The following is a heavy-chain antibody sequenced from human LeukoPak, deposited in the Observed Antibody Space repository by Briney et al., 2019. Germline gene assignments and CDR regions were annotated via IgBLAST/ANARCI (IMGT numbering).Heavy chain of an antibody. V-gene: IGHV4-4*07. CDR1: GDSISSYF. D-gene: IGHD3-16*01. CDR2: IYSSGNI. Sequence: SETLFLTCKVSGDSISSYFWGWIRQPAGKGLEWIGRIYSSGNIDYNPSFKSRVAMSVDTSKNQISLKLTSVTAADTAVYYCARSGGSGWLDPWGQGSLVTVSS. J-gene: IGHJ5*02. CDR3: ARSGGSGWLDP.